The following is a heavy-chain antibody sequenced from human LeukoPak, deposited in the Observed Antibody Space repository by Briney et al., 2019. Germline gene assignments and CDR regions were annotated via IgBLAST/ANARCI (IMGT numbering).Heavy chain of an antibody. CDR1: GGTFSSYA. CDR2: INPSGGST. J-gene: IGHJ4*02. V-gene: IGHV1-46*01. D-gene: IGHD6-13*01. CDR3: GRSFIQQLVRLSGSAY. Sequence: ASVKVSCKASGGTFSSYAISWVRQAPGQGLEWMGIINPSGGSTSYALKFQGRVTMTRDTSTSTVYMELSSVRSEDTAVYYCGRSFIQQLVRLSGSAYWGQGTRVTAS.